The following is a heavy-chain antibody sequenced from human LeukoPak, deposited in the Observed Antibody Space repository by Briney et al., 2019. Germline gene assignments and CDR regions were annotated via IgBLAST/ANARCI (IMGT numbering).Heavy chain of an antibody. CDR2: ISSDGITT. Sequence: PGGSLRLSCAASGFTFSSSWMHWVRQVPGKGLVWVSRISSDGITTNYADSVKGRFTISRNNAKNSLYLQMNSLRAEDTAVYYCARADYYGSGSYYTSDYWGQGTLVTVSS. D-gene: IGHD3-10*01. V-gene: IGHV3-74*01. CDR1: GFTFSSSW. J-gene: IGHJ4*02. CDR3: ARADYYGSGSYYTSDY.